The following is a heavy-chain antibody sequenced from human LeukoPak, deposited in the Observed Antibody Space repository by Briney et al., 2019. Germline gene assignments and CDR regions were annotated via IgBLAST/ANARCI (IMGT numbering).Heavy chain of an antibody. D-gene: IGHD5-18*01. CDR1: GGSISSSSYY. J-gene: IGHJ4*02. CDR3: ARDTAILYYFDY. CDR2: IYYSGST. V-gene: IGHV4-39*02. Sequence: SETLSLTCTVSGGSISSSSYYWGWIRQPPGKGLEWIGSIYYSGSTYYNPSLKSRVTISVDTSKNQFSLKLSSVPAADTAVYYCARDTAILYYFDYWGQGTLVTVSS.